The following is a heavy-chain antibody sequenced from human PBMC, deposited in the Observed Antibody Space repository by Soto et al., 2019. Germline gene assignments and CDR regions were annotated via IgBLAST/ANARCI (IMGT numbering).Heavy chain of an antibody. CDR1: GGSISSSSYY. J-gene: IGHJ4*02. V-gene: IGHV4-39*01. CDR2: IYYSGST. CDR3: ARHELVLWFGELLFSVFDY. D-gene: IGHD3-10*01. Sequence: SETLSLTCTVSGGSISSSSYYWGWIRQPPGKGLEWIGSIYYSGSTYYNPSLKSRVTISVDTSKNQFSLKLSSVTAADTAVYYCARHELVLWFGELLFSVFDYWGQGTLVTVSS.